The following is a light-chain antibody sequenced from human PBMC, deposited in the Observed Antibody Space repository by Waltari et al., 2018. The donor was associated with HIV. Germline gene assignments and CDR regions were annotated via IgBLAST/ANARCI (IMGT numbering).Light chain of an antibody. Sequence: QSALTQPASVSGSPGQSITISCTGPSSDVGSYKLVSWYQQHAGKGPKLMIYEGSKRPSGVSNRFSGCKSGNTASLTISGLQAEDEADYYCCSYGGSTDVVFGGGTKLTVL. CDR1: SSDVGSYKL. J-gene: IGLJ2*01. CDR2: EGS. V-gene: IGLV2-23*01. CDR3: CSYGGSTDVV.